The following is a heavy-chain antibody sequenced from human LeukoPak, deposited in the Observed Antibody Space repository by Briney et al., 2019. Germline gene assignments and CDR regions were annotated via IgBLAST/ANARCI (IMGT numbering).Heavy chain of an antibody. V-gene: IGHV3-30-3*01. CDR3: ARDQGYYYYYYGIDV. CDR2: ISYDGSNK. CDR1: GFTFSSYA. J-gene: IGHJ6*02. Sequence: GGSLRLSCAASGFTFSSYAMHWVRQAPGKGLEWVAVISYDGSNKYYADSVKGRFTISRDNSKNTLYLQMNSLRAEDTAVYYCARDQGYYYYYYGIDVWGQGTTVTVSS.